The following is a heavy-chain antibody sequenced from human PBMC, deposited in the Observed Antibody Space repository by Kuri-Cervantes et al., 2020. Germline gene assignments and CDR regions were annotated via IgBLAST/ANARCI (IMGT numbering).Heavy chain of an antibody. Sequence: GESLKISCAASGFTFSSYDMHWVRQATGKGLEWVSAIGTAGDTYYPGSVKGRFTISRDNAENSLYLQMNSLRAEDTAVYYCARVREWGGYRGQGTLVTVSS. CDR3: ARVREWGGY. CDR1: GFTFSSYD. V-gene: IGHV3-13*01. D-gene: IGHD3-3*01. CDR2: IGTAGDT. J-gene: IGHJ4*02.